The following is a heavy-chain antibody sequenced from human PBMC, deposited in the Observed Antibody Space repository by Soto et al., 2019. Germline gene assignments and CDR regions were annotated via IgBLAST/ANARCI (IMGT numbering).Heavy chain of an antibody. CDR3: VRRGQTTVYYYYGMDV. CDR2: IYPGDSDT. Sequence: GESLKISCKGSGFTFTNYWIGWVRQMPGKGLEWMGLIYPGDSDTRYSRSFQGQVTISVDKSISTAYLQWSSLKASDTAMYYCVRRGQTTVYYYYGMDVWGKGTTVTVSS. J-gene: IGHJ6*04. CDR1: GFTFTNYW. V-gene: IGHV5-51*01.